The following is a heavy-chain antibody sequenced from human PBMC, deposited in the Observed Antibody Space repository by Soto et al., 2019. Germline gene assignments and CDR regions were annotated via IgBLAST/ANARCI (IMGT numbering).Heavy chain of an antibody. V-gene: IGHV3-23*01. Sequence: EVQLLESGGALVQPGGSLRLSCAASGFTFSNHAMNCVRQAPGKGLEWVSTISDSGSTYYADSVKGRVTISRDNAKNTLDLQMNSLRAEDTAVYYCARDPGGHYCTSTSCLYFFDHWGQGTLVIFSS. CDR3: ARDPGGHYCTSTSCLYFFDH. J-gene: IGHJ4*02. CDR1: GFTFSNHA. CDR2: ISDSGST. D-gene: IGHD2-2*01.